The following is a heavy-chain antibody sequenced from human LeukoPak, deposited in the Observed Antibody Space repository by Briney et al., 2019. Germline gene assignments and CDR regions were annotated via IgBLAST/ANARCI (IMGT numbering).Heavy chain of an antibody. J-gene: IGHJ4*02. V-gene: IGHV1-18*01. CDR2: ISVYNGNT. CDR3: ARVDSGRYYGHDY. D-gene: IGHD1-26*01. CDR1: GYTLSNYD. Sequence: GASVKVSCKASGYTLSNYDISWVRQAPGQGLEWMGWISVYNGNTNYAQKFQGRVTMTTDTSTNTAYMELRSLRSDDTAMYYCARVDSGRYYGHDYWGQGTLVTVTS.